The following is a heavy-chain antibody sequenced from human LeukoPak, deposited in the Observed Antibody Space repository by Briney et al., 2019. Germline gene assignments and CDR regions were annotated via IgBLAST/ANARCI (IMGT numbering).Heavy chain of an antibody. CDR3: ASLGSDSSGYYLRYNWFDP. CDR2: INHSGST. J-gene: IGHJ5*02. V-gene: IGHV4-34*01. CDR1: GGSFSGYY. Sequence: SETLSLTCAVYGGSFSGYYWSWIHQPPGKGLEWIGEINHSGSTNYNPSLKSRVTISVDTSKNQFSLKLSSVTAADTAVYYCASLGSDSSGYYLRYNWFDPWGQGTLVTVSS. D-gene: IGHD3-22*01.